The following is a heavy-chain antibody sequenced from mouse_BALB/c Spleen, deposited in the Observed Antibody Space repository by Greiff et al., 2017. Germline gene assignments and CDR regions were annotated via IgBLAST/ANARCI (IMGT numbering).Heavy chain of an antibody. CDR2: ISSGSSTI. V-gene: IGHV5-17*02. CDR1: GFTFSSFG. Sequence: VQLKESGGGLVQPGGSRKLSCAASGFTFSSFGMHWVRQAPEKGLEWVAYISSGSSTIYYADTVKGRFTISRDNPKNTLFLQMTSLRSEDTAMYYCAREGITTVVASDWYFDVWGAGTTVTVSS. CDR3: AREGITTVVASDWYFDV. J-gene: IGHJ1*01. D-gene: IGHD1-1*01.